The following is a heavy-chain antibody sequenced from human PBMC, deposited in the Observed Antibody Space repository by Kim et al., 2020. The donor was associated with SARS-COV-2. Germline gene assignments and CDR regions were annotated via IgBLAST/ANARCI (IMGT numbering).Heavy chain of an antibody. CDR3: AKDPSHTNTPYYFDH. D-gene: IGHD1-1*01. J-gene: IGHJ4*02. CDR1: GFTFGDYG. Sequence: GGSLRLSCAASGFTFGDYGMHWVRQAPGKGLEWVSSITWNSGSTRYGDSVKGRFTISRDNPKNSLYLQMNSLRAEDTAFYYCAKDPSHTNTPYYFDHWGRGVLVTVSS. V-gene: IGHV3-9*01. CDR2: ITWNSGST.